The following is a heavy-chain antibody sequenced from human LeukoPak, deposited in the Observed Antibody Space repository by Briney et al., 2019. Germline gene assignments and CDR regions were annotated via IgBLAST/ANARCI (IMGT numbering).Heavy chain of an antibody. V-gene: IGHV4-39*07. CDR2: IYYSGST. CDR3: ARDAIWFGELLGDFDY. CDR1: GGSISSSSYY. J-gene: IGHJ4*02. Sequence: SETLSLTCTVSGGSISSSSYYWGWIRQPPGKGLEWIGSIYYSGSTYYNPSLKSRVTISVDTSKNQFFLKLSSVTAADTAVYYCARDAIWFGELLGDFDYWGQGTLVTVSS. D-gene: IGHD3-10*01.